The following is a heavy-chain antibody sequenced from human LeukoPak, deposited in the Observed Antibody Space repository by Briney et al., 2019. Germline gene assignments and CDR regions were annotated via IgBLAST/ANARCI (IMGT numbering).Heavy chain of an antibody. D-gene: IGHD6-13*01. CDR1: GFTFSSYA. CDR3: AKGRGYSSSWYYFDY. CDR2: ISGSGGST. V-gene: IGHV3-23*01. J-gene: IGHJ4*02. Sequence: PGGSLRLSCAASGFTFSSYAMSWVRQAPGKGLEWVSAISGSGGSTYYADSVKGRFTISRDNSKNTLYLQMNSLRAEDTAVYYCAKGRGYSSSWYYFDYWAREPWSPSPQ.